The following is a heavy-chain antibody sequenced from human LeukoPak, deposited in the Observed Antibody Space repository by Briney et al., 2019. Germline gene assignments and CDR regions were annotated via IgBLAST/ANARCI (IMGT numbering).Heavy chain of an antibody. V-gene: IGHV3-7*01. Sequence: PGGSLRLSCAASGLTFRRDWMSWVRQAPGKGLEWVAMIKQDGSDKYCVDSVKGRFTISSDNTKNSLNLQMNSLRAEDTAVYYCATLDTAMVTNFGYWGQGTLVTVSS. CDR1: GLTFRRDW. CDR2: IKQDGSDK. CDR3: ATLDTAMVTNFGY. D-gene: IGHD5-18*01. J-gene: IGHJ4*02.